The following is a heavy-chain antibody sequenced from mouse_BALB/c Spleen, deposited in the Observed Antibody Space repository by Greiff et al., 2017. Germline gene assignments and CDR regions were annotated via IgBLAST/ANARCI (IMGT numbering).Heavy chain of an antibody. J-gene: IGHJ4*01. CDR1: GYTFTDYW. Sequence: VQLQQPGAELVMPGASVKMSCKASGYTFTDYWMHWVKQRPGQGLEWIGAIDTSDSYTSYNQKFKGKATLTVDESSSTAYMQLSSLTSEDSAVYYCARGLRSAMDYWGQGTSVTVSS. D-gene: IGHD2-2*01. V-gene: IGHV1-69*01. CDR2: IDTSDSYT. CDR3: ARGLRSAMDY.